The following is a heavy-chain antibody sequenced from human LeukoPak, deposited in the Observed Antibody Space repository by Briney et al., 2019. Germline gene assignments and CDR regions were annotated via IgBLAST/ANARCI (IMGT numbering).Heavy chain of an antibody. V-gene: IGHV4-39*01. D-gene: IGHD3-22*01. CDR1: GGSISSSSYY. J-gene: IGHJ4*02. Sequence: PSETLSLTCTVSGGSISSSSYYWGWIRQPPGKGLEWIGSIYYSGSTYYNPSLKSRVTISVDTSKNQFSLKLSSVTAADTAVYYCASYYYDSRSFDYWGQGTLVTVSS. CDR3: ASYYYDSRSFDY. CDR2: IYYSGST.